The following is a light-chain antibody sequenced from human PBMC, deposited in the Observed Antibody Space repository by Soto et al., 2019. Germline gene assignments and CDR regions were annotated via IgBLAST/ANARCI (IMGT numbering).Light chain of an antibody. CDR2: KNN. V-gene: IGLV1-47*01. Sequence: QSVLTQPPSASGTPGQRVTISCSGSFSNIGSNYVFWYQQLPGTAPKLLIYKNNQRPSGVPDRFSGSKSGTSASLAISGLRSEDEADYYCAAWDDRLSGYVFGTGTKLTVL. CDR3: AAWDDRLSGYV. CDR1: FSNIGSNY. J-gene: IGLJ1*01.